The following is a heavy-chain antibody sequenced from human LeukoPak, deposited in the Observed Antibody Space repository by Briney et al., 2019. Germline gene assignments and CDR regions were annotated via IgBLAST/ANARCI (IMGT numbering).Heavy chain of an antibody. Sequence: PSETLSLTCTVSGGSISSGTYSWGWVRQPPGKGLEWIGSIYYSGSTSYNPSLKSRVTISVDTSKNQFSLKLDSVTAADTAVYYCARNASDSGTSYFDYWGQGTLVTVSS. CDR1: GGSISSGTYS. CDR2: IYYSGST. D-gene: IGHD1-26*01. J-gene: IGHJ4*02. V-gene: IGHV4-39*01. CDR3: ARNASDSGTSYFDY.